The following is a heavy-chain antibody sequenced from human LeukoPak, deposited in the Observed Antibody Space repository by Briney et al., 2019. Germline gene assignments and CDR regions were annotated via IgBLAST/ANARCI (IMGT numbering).Heavy chain of an antibody. D-gene: IGHD6-19*01. CDR3: ARADGWLVRGWFDP. CDR1: GFTFSSYN. CDR2: ISSSSSYI. Sequence: GGSLRLSCVVSGFTFSSYNMNWVRQAPGKGLEWVSSISSSSSYIYYADSVKGRFTISRDNAKNSLYLQMNSLRAEDTAVYYCARADGWLVRGWFDPWGQGTLVTVSS. V-gene: IGHV3-21*01. J-gene: IGHJ5*02.